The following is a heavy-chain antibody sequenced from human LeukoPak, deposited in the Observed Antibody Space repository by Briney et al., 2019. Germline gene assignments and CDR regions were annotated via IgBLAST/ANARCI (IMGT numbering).Heavy chain of an antibody. CDR3: ARVWELSFDH. Sequence: EWVAISYSGGTSQYAESVKGRFTISRDNSRNTLSLQMKSLRAEDTALYYCARVWELSFDHWGQGTLVTVSS. CDR2: SYSGGTS. J-gene: IGHJ4*02. V-gene: IGHV3-53*01. D-gene: IGHD1-26*01.